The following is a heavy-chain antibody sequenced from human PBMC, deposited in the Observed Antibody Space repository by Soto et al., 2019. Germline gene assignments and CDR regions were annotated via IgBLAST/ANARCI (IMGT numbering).Heavy chain of an antibody. CDR1: GYTFTGYY. Sequence: ASVKVSCKASGYTFTGYYMHWVRQAPGQGLEWMGWINPNSGGTNYAQKFQGWVTMTRDTSISTAYMELSRLRSDDTAVYYCARGPQYYYDSSGYYRNKPYYYYYYGMDVWGQGTTVTVPS. J-gene: IGHJ6*02. CDR2: INPNSGGT. D-gene: IGHD3-22*01. V-gene: IGHV1-2*04. CDR3: ARGPQYYYDSSGYYRNKPYYYYYYGMDV.